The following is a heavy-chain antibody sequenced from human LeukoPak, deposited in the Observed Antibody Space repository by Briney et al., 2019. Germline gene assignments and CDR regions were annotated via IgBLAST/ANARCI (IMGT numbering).Heavy chain of an antibody. CDR1: GFTFSDYY. Sequence: GGSLRLSCAASGFTFSDYYMSWIRQAPGKGLEWVSYISSSGSTIYYADSVKGRFTISRDNSKNTLYLQMNSLRAEDTAVYYCAKDRRLSYYYDSSGYADYWGQGTLVTVSS. V-gene: IGHV3-11*04. D-gene: IGHD3-22*01. CDR3: AKDRRLSYYYDSSGYADY. J-gene: IGHJ4*02. CDR2: ISSSGSTI.